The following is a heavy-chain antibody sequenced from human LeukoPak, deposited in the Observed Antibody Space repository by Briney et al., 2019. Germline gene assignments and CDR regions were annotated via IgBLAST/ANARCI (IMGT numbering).Heavy chain of an antibody. J-gene: IGHJ6*02. D-gene: IGHD6-19*01. CDR2: ITPIFGTA. Sequence: ASVKVSCKASGGIFSRFTISWVRPAPGQGFERMGGITPIFGTANFAQKFQGRVSITADESTSTAFMELSSLRSEDTAVYYCARALAVAGGYYYYGMDVWGQGTTVTVSS. CDR1: GGIFSRFT. CDR3: ARALAVAGGYYYYGMDV. V-gene: IGHV1-69*13.